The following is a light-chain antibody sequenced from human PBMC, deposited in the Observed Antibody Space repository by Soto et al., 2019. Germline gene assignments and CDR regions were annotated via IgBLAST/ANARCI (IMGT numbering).Light chain of an antibody. V-gene: IGKV1-5*03. CDR2: KAS. Sequence: DLQMTQSPSTLSASVGARVTIDCRASQSISSWLDWYQQKPGKAPKLLIYKASSLESGVPSRFSGSGSGTEFTLTISSLQPDDFATYYCQQYNSYSRTFGQGTKVEIK. J-gene: IGKJ1*01. CDR1: QSISSW. CDR3: QQYNSYSRT.